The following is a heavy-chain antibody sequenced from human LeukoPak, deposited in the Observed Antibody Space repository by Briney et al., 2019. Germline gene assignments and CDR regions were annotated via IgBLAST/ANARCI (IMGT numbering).Heavy chain of an antibody. J-gene: IGHJ4*02. CDR1: GFTFSNYG. CDR2: ISSSGSTI. D-gene: IGHD3-10*01. Sequence: GRSLRLSCAASGFTFSNYGMHWVRQAPGKGLEWVSYISSSGSTIYYADSVKGRFTISRDNAKNSLYLQMNSQRVEDTAVYYCARRGLYFDYWGQGTLVTVSS. V-gene: IGHV3-48*04. CDR3: ARRGLYFDY.